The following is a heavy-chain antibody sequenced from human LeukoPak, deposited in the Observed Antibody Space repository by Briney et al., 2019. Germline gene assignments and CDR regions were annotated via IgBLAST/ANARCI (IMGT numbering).Heavy chain of an antibody. CDR1: GFTFSIYG. J-gene: IGHJ4*02. CDR3: ARASGPFDY. CDR2: IWNDGSNK. V-gene: IGHV3-33*01. D-gene: IGHD3-10*01. Sequence: GGSLRLSCAASGFTFSIYGMHWVHQAPGKGLEWAAVIWNDGSNKYYADSAKGRFTISRDNSKNTLYLQMNSLRAEDTAVYSCARASGPFDYWGQGTLVTVSS.